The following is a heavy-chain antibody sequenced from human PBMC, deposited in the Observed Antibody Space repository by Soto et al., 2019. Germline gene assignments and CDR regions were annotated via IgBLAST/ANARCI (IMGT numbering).Heavy chain of an antibody. V-gene: IGHV3-11*04. CDR3: ARDLWRTGTSDYFDY. CDR2: ISSSGNSM. CDR1: GFTFSDHY. J-gene: IGHJ4*02. Sequence: QVQLVESGGGLVMPGESLRLSCAASGFTFSDHYMSWIRQAPGKGLEWVSYISSSGNSMYYADSVKGRFTISRDNSKNTLYLQMNSLRAEDTAVYYCARDLWRTGTSDYFDYWGQGTLVTVSS. D-gene: IGHD1-1*01.